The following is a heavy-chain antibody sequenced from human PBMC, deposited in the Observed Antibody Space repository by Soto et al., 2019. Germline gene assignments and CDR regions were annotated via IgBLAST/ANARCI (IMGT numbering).Heavy chain of an antibody. Sequence: QVQVVESGGGVVQPGRSLRLSCAASGFTFSSSGMHWVRQAPGKGLEWVAVISYDGSNKYYADSVKGRFTISRDNYKNTLYLQMNSLRADDTAVYYCAKDHASGFCSGGSCYSAGYWGQGTLVTVSS. CDR3: AKDHASGFCSGGSCYSAGY. J-gene: IGHJ4*02. D-gene: IGHD2-15*01. CDR2: ISYDGSNK. V-gene: IGHV3-30*18. CDR1: GFTFSSSG.